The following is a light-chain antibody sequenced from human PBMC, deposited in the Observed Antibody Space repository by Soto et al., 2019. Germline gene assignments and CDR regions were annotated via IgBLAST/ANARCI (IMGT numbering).Light chain of an antibody. CDR2: EVS. CDR3: CSYAGSDTYAV. Sequence: QSVLTQPASVSGSPGQSITISCTGTNSDVGSYNLVSWYQQHPGKAPKLIIYEVSKWPSGVSNRFSGSKSGNTASLTISGLQAEDEADYYCCSYAGSDTYAVFGGGTQLTVL. V-gene: IGLV2-23*02. J-gene: IGLJ3*02. CDR1: NSDVGSYNL.